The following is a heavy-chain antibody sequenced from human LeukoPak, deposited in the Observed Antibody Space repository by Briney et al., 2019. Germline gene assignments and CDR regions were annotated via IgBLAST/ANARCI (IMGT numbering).Heavy chain of an antibody. D-gene: IGHD6-19*01. V-gene: IGHV4-34*01. CDR1: AGSFSGYY. CDR2: INHSGST. CDR3: ARGQYSSGGKVHFDY. Sequence: SETLSLTCAVYAGSFSGYYWSWVRQPPEKGLEWIGEINHSGSTNYNPSLKSRVTISVDTSKNQFSLKLSSVTAADTAVYYCARGQYSSGGKVHFDYWGQGTLVTVSS. J-gene: IGHJ4*02.